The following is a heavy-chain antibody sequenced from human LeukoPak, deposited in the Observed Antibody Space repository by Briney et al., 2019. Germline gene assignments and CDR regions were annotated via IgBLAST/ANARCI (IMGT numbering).Heavy chain of an antibody. CDR3: ARDLGVVVTIDAFDI. D-gene: IGHD3-22*01. CDR2: ISSSSSYI. Sequence: PGGSLRLSCAASRFTISSYSINWVRQAPGKGLEWVSSISSSSSYIYYADSVKGRFTISRDKAKNSLYLQMNSLRAEDTAVYYCARDLGVVVTIDAFDIWGQGTMVTVSS. CDR1: RFTISSYS. J-gene: IGHJ3*02. V-gene: IGHV3-21*01.